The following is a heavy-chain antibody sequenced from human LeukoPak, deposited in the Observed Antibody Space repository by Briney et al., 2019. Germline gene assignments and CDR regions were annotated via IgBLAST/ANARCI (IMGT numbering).Heavy chain of an antibody. Sequence: GESLEISCAASGFTVSSNYMSWVRQAPGKGLEGVSVIYSGGSTYYADSVKGGFTISRDNSKNTLYLQMNRLRAEDTAVYYCARWLTTSFWDYYDSSGYYLDYWGQGTLVTVSS. D-gene: IGHD3-22*01. CDR3: ARWLTTSFWDYYDSSGYYLDY. CDR2: IYSGGST. V-gene: IGHV3-66*02. J-gene: IGHJ4*02. CDR1: GFTVSSNY.